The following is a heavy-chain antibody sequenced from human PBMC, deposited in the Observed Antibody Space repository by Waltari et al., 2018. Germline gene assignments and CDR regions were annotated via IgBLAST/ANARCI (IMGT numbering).Heavy chain of an antibody. CDR2: VSAKSEFT. CDR3: ARYIRRGRELMS. V-gene: IGHV3-23*01. D-gene: IGHD1-7*01. Sequence: VQLLESGGGLVQPGGSLRLACLASGFALGSYALPWVRQAPGKGLEWGSGVSAKSEFTNYADSGKGRFTISRDNSKNTLYLQMNSLRVEEAALYYCARYIRRGRELMSWGQGTLVTVSS. J-gene: IGHJ4*02. CDR1: GFALGSYA.